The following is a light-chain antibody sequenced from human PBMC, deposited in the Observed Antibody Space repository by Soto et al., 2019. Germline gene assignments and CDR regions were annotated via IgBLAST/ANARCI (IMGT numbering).Light chain of an antibody. V-gene: IGKV1-5*03. CDR2: KAS. CDR1: QSISGW. J-gene: IGKJ3*01. Sequence: DIQMTQAPSTLSASEGDRVTITCRASQSISGWLAWYQQKPGKAPKLLIYKASSLESGFPSRFSGSGSGTEFAVTISSLQPDDSATYYCQRYNSYPFTFGPGTKVHIK. CDR3: QRYNSYPFT.